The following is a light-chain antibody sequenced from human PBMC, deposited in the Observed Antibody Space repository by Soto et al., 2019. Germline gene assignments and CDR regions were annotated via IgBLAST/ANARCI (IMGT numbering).Light chain of an antibody. CDR3: QQGDSFPFT. J-gene: IGKJ3*01. V-gene: IGKV1-12*01. CDR1: QDIGTW. Sequence: DIQLTQSPSSVSASVGDRVTITCRASQDIGTWLAWYQQKPGKAPKLLIYVASNLQSGVPSRFIGAGSGTDYKLTIASLQPEDFATYHCQQGDSFPFTVGPGTKLDFK. CDR2: VAS.